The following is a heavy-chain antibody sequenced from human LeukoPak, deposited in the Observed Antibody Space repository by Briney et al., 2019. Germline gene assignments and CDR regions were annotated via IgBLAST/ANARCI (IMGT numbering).Heavy chain of an antibody. J-gene: IGHJ5*02. Sequence: GGSLRLSCAASGFTFSTYSMSWVRQAPGKGLEWVSYISSSSNTIYYTDSVKGRFTISRDNAKNSLYLQMNSLRAEDSAVYYCARVGATAWFDPWGQGTLVTVSS. CDR1: GFTFSTYS. D-gene: IGHD3-16*01. CDR3: ARVGATAWFDP. CDR2: ISSSSNTI. V-gene: IGHV3-48*01.